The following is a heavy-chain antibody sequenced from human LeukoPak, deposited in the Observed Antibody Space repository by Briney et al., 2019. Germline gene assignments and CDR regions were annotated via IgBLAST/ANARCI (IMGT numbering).Heavy chain of an antibody. CDR3: ATIETAIPY. V-gene: IGHV1-18*01. CDR1: AYTFSSYN. J-gene: IGHJ4*02. Sequence: GASVKVSCKASAYTFSSYNINWVRQAPGQGLEWMGWISTYNGNTNYAQKLQGRVTMTIDTSTSTAYMELRSLRSDVTAVYYFATIETAIPYWGQGTLVTVSS. CDR2: ISTYNGNT. D-gene: IGHD2-21*02.